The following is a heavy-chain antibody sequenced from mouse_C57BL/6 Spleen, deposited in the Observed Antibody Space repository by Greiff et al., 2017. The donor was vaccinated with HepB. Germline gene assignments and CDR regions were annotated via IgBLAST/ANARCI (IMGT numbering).Heavy chain of an antibody. D-gene: IGHD1-1*01. Sequence: QVQLQQPGAELVMPGASVKLSCKASGYTFTSYWMHWVKQRPGQGLEWIGEIDPSDSYTNYNQKFKGKSTLTVDNSSSTAYMQLSSLTSEDSAVYYCARSPGGSSPYWYFDVWGTGTTVTVSS. V-gene: IGHV1-69*01. CDR2: IDPSDSYT. CDR1: GYTFTSYW. J-gene: IGHJ1*03. CDR3: ARSPGGSSPYWYFDV.